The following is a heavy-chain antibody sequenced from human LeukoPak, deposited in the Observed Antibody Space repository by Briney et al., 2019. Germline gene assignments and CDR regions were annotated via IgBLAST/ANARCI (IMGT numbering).Heavy chain of an antibody. J-gene: IGHJ4*02. V-gene: IGHV5-51*01. CDR1: GYSFTNYW. D-gene: IGHD2-8*01. CDR3: ARKHTNVNSYYLDY. Sequence: GESLQISCKASGYSFTNYWIAWVRQIPGKGLEWMGIFYPGDSSTTYSPSFQGQVTFSADKSISTAYLQWSTLKASDTDIYYCARKHTNVNSYYLDYWGQGTLVTVSS. CDR2: FYPGDSST.